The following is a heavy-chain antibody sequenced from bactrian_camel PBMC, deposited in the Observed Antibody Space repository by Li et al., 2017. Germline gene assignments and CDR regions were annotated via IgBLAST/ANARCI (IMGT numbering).Heavy chain of an antibody. D-gene: IGHD2*01. CDR3: AAEDVSGDGYCYTDVNPDEYNY. Sequence: VQLVESGGGSALAGGSVRLSCAASGYTFNTYSWFRQAPGQEREGVAAIDTGDGSTYYLNSVEGRFAIWQDNAKATVYLEINYLRPEDTAMYYCAAEDVSGDGYCYTDVNPDEYNYWGQGTQVTVS. CDR2: IDTGDGST. CDR1: GYTFNTY. J-gene: IGHJ4*01. V-gene: IGHV3S40*01.